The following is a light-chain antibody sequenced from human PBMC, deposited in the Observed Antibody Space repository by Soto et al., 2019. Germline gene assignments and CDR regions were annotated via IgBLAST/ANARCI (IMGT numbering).Light chain of an antibody. CDR1: QSVNANY. CDR3: HQYGSSPRT. J-gene: IGKJ1*01. Sequence: EIVLTQSPGTLSLSPGERATLSCRASQSVNANYLAWYQQKPGQAPRLLIYGASGRAAGIPGMFSGSGSVTDFTLTISRLEPEDFAVYYCHQYGSSPRTFCQGTKVEIK. V-gene: IGKV3-20*01. CDR2: GAS.